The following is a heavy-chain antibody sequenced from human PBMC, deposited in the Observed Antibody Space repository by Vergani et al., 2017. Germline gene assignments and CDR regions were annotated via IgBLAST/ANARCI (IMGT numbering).Heavy chain of an antibody. CDR3: ATPQTVTTGGMEV. V-gene: IGHV1-2*02. CDR2: INPNSGGT. D-gene: IGHD4-17*01. J-gene: IGHJ6*02. CDR1: GYIFSGYY. Sequence: QVQLVQSGAEVKKPGASVKVSCKASGYIFSGYYIHWVRQAPGQGLEWMAWINPNSGGTNYAQKFQGRVTMTRDTSISTAYMELSRLISDDTAVYYCATPQTVTTGGMEVWGQGTTVIVSS.